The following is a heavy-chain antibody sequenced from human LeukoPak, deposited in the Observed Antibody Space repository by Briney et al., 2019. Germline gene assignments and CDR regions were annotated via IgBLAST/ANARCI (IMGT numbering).Heavy chain of an antibody. Sequence: GGSLRLSCAASGFTFSSYEMNWVRQAPGKGLEWVSYISSSGSTIYYADSVKGRFTISRDNAKNSLFLQMNSLRAEDTAVYYCATDLIHYYASGAKTWGQGTLVTVSS. D-gene: IGHD3-10*01. CDR3: ATDLIHYYASGAKT. CDR1: GFTFSSYE. J-gene: IGHJ5*02. V-gene: IGHV3-48*03. CDR2: ISSSGSTI.